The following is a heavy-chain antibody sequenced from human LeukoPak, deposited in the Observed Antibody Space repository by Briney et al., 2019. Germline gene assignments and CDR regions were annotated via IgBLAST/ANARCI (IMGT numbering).Heavy chain of an antibody. V-gene: IGHV4-39*07. J-gene: IGHJ4*02. D-gene: IGHD3-9*01. CDR1: GGSISSSSYY. Sequence: PSETLSLTCTVSGGSISSSSYYWGWIRQPPGKGLECIGTIYYSGTTYYNPSLKSRVTISIDTSKNQFSLKLSSVTAADTAVYYCARERNYDILTGYEIPYFDYWGQGTLVTVSS. CDR2: IYYSGTT. CDR3: ARERNYDILTGYEIPYFDY.